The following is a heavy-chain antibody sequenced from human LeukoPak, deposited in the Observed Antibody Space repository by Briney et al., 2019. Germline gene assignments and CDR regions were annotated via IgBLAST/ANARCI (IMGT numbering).Heavy chain of an antibody. CDR3: ARDLGGELLFHNWFDP. CDR1: GGSISTSNYY. D-gene: IGHD1-26*01. Sequence: SETLSLTCTVSGGSISTSNYYWGWIRQPPGKGLEWIGNIFYSGSTYYNPSLKSRVTISVDTSKNQFSLKLSSVTAADTAVYYCARDLGGELLFHNWFDPWGQGTLVTVSS. CDR2: IFYSGST. J-gene: IGHJ5*02. V-gene: IGHV4-39*07.